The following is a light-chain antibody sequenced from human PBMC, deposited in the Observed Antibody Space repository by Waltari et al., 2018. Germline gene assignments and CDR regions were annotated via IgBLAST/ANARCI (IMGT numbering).Light chain of an antibody. CDR2: AAS. Sequence: DIQMTQSPSYVSASVGDRVTITCRASQDIRNWLAWYQQSPGEAPKLLIYAASMLQSGVPSRFSGSGSGSDFTLTISSLQPDDFGSYHCQQINSYPFTFGQGTKLEI. J-gene: IGKJ2*01. CDR1: QDIRNW. V-gene: IGKV1D-12*01. CDR3: QQINSYPFT.